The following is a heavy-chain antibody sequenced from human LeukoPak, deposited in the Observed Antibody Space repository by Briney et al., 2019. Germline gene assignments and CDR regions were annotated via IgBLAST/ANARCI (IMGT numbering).Heavy chain of an antibody. CDR1: GSTFSSYW. V-gene: IGHV3-7*05. Sequence: PGGSLRLSCAASGSTFSSYWMSWVRQAPGKGLEWVANIQQDGSEKYYVDSVKGRFTISRDISKNTLYLQMNSLRAEDTAMYYCARLGFVVPAVIFDYWGQGTLVTVPS. D-gene: IGHD2-2*02. CDR2: IQQDGSEK. CDR3: ARLGFVVPAVIFDY. J-gene: IGHJ4*02.